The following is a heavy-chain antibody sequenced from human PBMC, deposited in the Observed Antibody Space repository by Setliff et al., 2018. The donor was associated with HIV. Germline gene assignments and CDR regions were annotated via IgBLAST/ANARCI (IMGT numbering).Heavy chain of an antibody. J-gene: IGHJ4*02. CDR2: IRQDGTDK. D-gene: IGHD5-12*01. CDR1: GFAFSSHR. Sequence: GGSLRLSCAASGFAFSSHRMSWVRQAPGKGLEWVAKIRQDGTDKYYVDSVKGRFTISRDNAKNSLYLQMNSLRAEDTAIYYCARDWRSGYDLNFDYWGQGTLVTVSS. V-gene: IGHV3-7*01. CDR3: ARDWRSGYDLNFDY.